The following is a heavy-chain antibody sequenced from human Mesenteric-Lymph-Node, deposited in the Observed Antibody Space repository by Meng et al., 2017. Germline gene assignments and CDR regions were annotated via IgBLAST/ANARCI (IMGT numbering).Heavy chain of an antibody. Sequence: GGSLRLSCAASGFTFSSYWMHWVRQAPGKGLVWVSRINSDGSSTTYADSVKGRFTISRDNAKNTLYLQMNSLRAEDTAVYYCARASSWYSGFHDAFDIWGQGAMVTVSS. V-gene: IGHV3-74*01. CDR1: GFTFSSYW. J-gene: IGHJ3*02. D-gene: IGHD1-26*01. CDR2: INSDGSST. CDR3: ARASSWYSGFHDAFDI.